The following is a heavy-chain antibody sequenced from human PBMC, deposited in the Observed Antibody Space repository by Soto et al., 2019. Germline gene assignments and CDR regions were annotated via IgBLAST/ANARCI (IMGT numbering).Heavy chain of an antibody. D-gene: IGHD2-21*01. CDR3: VRHCPAYCLAS. CDR1: GDSISSNDW. V-gene: IGHV4-4*02. Sequence: QVQLQESGPGLVKPSGTLSLTCGVSGDSISSNDWWSWVRQAPGKGLQWIGETHHTGITNYNPSLQSRVIISVDKANNRFSLRLNSVTAADTAVYYCVRHCPAYCLASWGQGTLVTVSS. J-gene: IGHJ5*02. CDR2: THHTGIT.